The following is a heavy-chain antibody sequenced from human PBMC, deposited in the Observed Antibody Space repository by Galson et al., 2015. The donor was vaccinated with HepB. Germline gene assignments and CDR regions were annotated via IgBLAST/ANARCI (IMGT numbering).Heavy chain of an antibody. Sequence: TLSLTCTVFGGSVSSGDYYWSWIRQSPGMGLEWIGSIYYSGSTDYNPSFKSRSTISVDTSKNQFSLRLSSVTAADTALYYCARDNSYDYVWGSRRVFDFWGQGTLVTVSS. V-gene: IGHV4-30-4*01. CDR1: GGSVSSGDYY. CDR2: IYYSGST. J-gene: IGHJ4*02. D-gene: IGHD3-16*01. CDR3: ARDNSYDYVWGSRRVFDF.